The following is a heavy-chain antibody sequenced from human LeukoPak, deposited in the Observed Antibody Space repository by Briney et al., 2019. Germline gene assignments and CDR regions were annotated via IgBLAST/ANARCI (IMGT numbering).Heavy chain of an antibody. CDR3: ARGYYANYLDY. Sequence: GGSLRLSCAGSGFTFSSQSMNWVRQAPGKGLEWVSYISSSSTIYYADSVKGRFTISRDNAKNSLYLQMNSLRAEDTAVYYCARGYYANYLDYWGQGTLVTVSS. V-gene: IGHV3-48*01. CDR1: GFTFSSQS. D-gene: IGHD1-26*01. CDR2: ISSSSTI. J-gene: IGHJ4*02.